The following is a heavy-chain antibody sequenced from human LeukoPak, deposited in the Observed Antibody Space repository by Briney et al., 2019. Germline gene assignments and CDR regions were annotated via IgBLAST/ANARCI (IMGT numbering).Heavy chain of an antibody. V-gene: IGHV3-74*03. D-gene: IGHD1-26*01. J-gene: IGHJ4*02. CDR1: GFTFSNYW. CDR3: VSYTGSWY. CDR2: VSPDGRTT. Sequence: GGSLRLSCAASGFTFSNYWMHWVRQGPGMGLVWASEVSPDGRTTTYADSVKGRFSISRDNAKNTLYLQMNSLRVEDTGVYYCVSYTGSWYWGQGTLLTVSS.